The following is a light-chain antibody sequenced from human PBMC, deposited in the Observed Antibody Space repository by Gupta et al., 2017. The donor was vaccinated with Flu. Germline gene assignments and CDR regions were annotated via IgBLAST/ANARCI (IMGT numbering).Light chain of an antibody. J-gene: IGKJ1*01. CDR2: GAS. CDR1: QILRSSY. V-gene: IGKV3-20*01. CDR3: QQYYRAPKT. Sequence: IVLTQSPGTLSLSPGERATLSCRASQILRSSYLAWYQQKPGQRPRLLIYGASSRAAGLPDRFSGSGSGTDFTLTISRLEPEDFAVYYCQQYYRAPKTFGQGTKVEVK.